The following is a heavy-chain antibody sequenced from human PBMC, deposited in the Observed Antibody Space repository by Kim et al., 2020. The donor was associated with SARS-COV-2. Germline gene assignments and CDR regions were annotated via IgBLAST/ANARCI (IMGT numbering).Heavy chain of an antibody. CDR1: GFTFSRYA. V-gene: IGHV3-23*05. CDR2: ISSSGSST. D-gene: IGHD5-18*01. CDR3: ARASGNGYSDHLDY. Sequence: GGSLRLSCAASGFTFSRYAMSWVRQAPGKGLEWVSAISSSGSSTYFGDSVRGRFTISRDNSKNTLYLQMNSLRAEDTAIYYCARASGNGYSDHLDYWGQGTLVTVSS. J-gene: IGHJ4*02.